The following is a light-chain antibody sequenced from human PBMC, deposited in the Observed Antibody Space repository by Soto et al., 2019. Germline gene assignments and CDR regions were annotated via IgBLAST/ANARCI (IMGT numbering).Light chain of an antibody. V-gene: IGLV2-8*01. CDR2: EVV. J-gene: IGLJ1*01. CDR3: KSYAGSNTYV. CDR1: KSDIGVYDF. Sequence: SVLTQPPSASGSPGQSVTISCTGTKSDIGVYDFVSWYQHHPGKAPRLIIYEVVQRPSGVPDRFSGSKSGNTASLTVSGLQAADEDAYFCKSYAGSNTYVFGSGTKVTVL.